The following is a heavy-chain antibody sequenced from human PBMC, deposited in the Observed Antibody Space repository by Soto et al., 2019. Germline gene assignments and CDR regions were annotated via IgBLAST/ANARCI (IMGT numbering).Heavy chain of an antibody. CDR1: GYTFTSYD. CDR3: ARGKTGYDYIWGSYRYTSDY. Sequence: ASVKVSCKASGYTFTSYDINWVRQATGQGLEWMGWMNPNSGNTGYAQKFQGRVTMTRNTSISTAYMELSSLRSEDTAVFYCARGKTGYDYIWGSYRYTSDYWGQGTLVTVS. D-gene: IGHD3-16*02. J-gene: IGHJ4*02. CDR2: MNPNSGNT. V-gene: IGHV1-8*01.